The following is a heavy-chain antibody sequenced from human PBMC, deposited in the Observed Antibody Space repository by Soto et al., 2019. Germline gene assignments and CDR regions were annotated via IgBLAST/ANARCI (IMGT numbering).Heavy chain of an antibody. CDR2: ISAYNGNT. CDR1: GYTFTSYG. V-gene: IGHV1-18*01. Sequence: QVQLVQSGAEVKKPGASVKVSCKASGYTFTSYGISWVRQAPGQGLEWMGRISAYNGNTIYAQKVQGRVTMTTDTSTSTAYMELRSLRSDDTAVYYCARVIYTPGRDLGRRVTIVGPWFDPWGQGTLVTVSS. CDR3: ARVIYTPGRDLGRRVTIVGPWFDP. D-gene: IGHD3-10*01. J-gene: IGHJ5*02.